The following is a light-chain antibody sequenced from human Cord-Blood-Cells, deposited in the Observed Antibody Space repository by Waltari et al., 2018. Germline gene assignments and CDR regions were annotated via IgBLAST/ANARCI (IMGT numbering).Light chain of an antibody. CDR1: QSVLYSSNNKNY. J-gene: IGKJ2*01. V-gene: IGKV4-1*01. CDR3: QQYYSTPYT. Sequence: DIVMTQSPDSLAVSPGERATINCHSSQSVLYSSNNKNYLAWYQQKPGQPPKLLIYWSSTRESGVPDRFSGSGSVTDFTLTISSLQAEDVAVYYCQQYYSTPYTFGQGTKLEIK. CDR2: WSS.